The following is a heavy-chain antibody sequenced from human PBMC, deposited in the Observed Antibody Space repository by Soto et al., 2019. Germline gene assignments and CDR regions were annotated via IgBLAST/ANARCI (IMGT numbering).Heavy chain of an antibody. J-gene: IGHJ4*02. V-gene: IGHV1-69*01. CDR2: IIPIFATT. D-gene: IGHD3-22*01. CDR3: ARDYYYSSGYPGY. CDR1: GGTFRSYG. Sequence: QVQLVQSGAEVKKPGSSVKVSCEASGGTFRSYGITWVRQAPGQGREWMGGIIPIFATTNYAQKFHGRVTITADETTNIAYMELSSLRSEDTAVYYCARDYYYSSGYPGYWGQGTLVTVSS.